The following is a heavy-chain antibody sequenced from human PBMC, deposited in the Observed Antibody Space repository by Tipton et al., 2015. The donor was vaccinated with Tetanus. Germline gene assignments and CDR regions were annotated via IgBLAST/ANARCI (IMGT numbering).Heavy chain of an antibody. Sequence: SLRLSCAASGFTFDDYAMHWVRQAPGKGLEWVSSISSSSSYIYYADSVKGRFTISRDNAKNSLYLQMNSLRAEDTAVYYCARGGVRLGESWDYWGQGTLVTVSS. D-gene: IGHD3-16*01. CDR2: ISSSSSYI. J-gene: IGHJ4*02. CDR1: GFTFDDYA. V-gene: IGHV3-21*01. CDR3: ARGGVRLGESWDY.